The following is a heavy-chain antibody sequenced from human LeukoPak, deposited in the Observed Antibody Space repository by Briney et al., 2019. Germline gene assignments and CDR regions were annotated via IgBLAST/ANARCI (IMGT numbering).Heavy chain of an antibody. Sequence: GGSLRLSCAGSGFNFSNYAMTWVRQAPGKGPEWVSAISPSGVNAYYADSVKGRFTISKDDSKNTLYLQMSSLRGEDTAVYYCANVVRDCIGTNCYGNWFDPWGQGTLVTVSS. V-gene: IGHV3-23*01. J-gene: IGHJ5*02. CDR3: ANVVRDCIGTNCYGNWFDP. D-gene: IGHD2-2*01. CDR2: ISPSGVNA. CDR1: GFNFSNYA.